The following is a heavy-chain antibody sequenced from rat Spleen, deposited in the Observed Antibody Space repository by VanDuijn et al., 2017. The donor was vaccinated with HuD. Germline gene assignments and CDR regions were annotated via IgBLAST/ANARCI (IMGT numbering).Heavy chain of an antibody. J-gene: IGHJ2*01. CDR2: ISYSGST. CDR3: ARRTGQVYNNYFDY. V-gene: IGHV3-1*01. D-gene: IGHD1-10*01. CDR1: GYSITSNY. Sequence: EVQLQESGPGLVKPSQSLSLTCSVTGYSITSNYWGWIRKFPGNKMEWMGYISYSGSTSYNPSLKSRISITRDTSKNQFFLQVNSVTTEDTATYYCARRTGQVYNNYFDYWGQGVMVTVSS.